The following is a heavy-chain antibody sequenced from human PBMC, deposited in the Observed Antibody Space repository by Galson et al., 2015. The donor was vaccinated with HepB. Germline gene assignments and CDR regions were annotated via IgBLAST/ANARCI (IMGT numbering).Heavy chain of an antibody. CDR3: ARVGDGPFFDY. CDR1: GFTFSSYG. Sequence: SLRLSCAASGFTFSSYGMHWVRQAPGKGLEWVAVIWYDGSNKYYADSVKDRFTISRDNSKNTLYLQMNSLRAEDTAVYYCARVGDGPFFDYWGQGTLVTVSS. CDR2: IWYDGSNK. D-gene: IGHD3-10*01. V-gene: IGHV3-33*08. J-gene: IGHJ4*02.